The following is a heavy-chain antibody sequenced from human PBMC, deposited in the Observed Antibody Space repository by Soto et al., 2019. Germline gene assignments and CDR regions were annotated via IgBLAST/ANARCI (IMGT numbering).Heavy chain of an antibody. J-gene: IGHJ4*02. D-gene: IGHD4-17*01. CDR3: ARSTNDYGDRH. V-gene: IGHV1-8*01. Sequence: QVQLVQSGAEVKKPGASVKVSCKASGYTFTSYDINWVRQATGQGLEWMGWMNPNSGNTGYAKKLQGSVTMTRNTSISTAYMELSSLRFADTAVYYWARSTNDYGDRHWGQGTLVTVSS. CDR2: MNPNSGNT. CDR1: GYTFTSYD.